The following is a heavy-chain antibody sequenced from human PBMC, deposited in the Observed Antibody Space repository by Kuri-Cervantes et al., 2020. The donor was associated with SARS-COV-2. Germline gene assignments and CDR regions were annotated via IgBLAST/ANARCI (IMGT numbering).Heavy chain of an antibody. J-gene: IGHJ4*02. Sequence: QTLSLTCAVYGGSFSGYYWSWIRQPPGKALEWLARIDWDDDKYYSTSLKTRLTISKDTSKNQVVLTMTNMDPVDTATYYCARIRSGLGRSFDYWGQGTLVTVSS. CDR1: GGSFSGYY. V-gene: IGHV2-70*11. D-gene: IGHD1-14*01. CDR2: IDWDDDK. CDR3: ARIRSGLGRSFDY.